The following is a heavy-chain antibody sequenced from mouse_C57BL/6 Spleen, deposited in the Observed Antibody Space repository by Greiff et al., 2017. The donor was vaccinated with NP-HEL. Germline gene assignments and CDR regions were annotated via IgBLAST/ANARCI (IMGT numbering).Heavy chain of an antibody. CDR2: IDPSDSET. V-gene: IGHV1-52*01. Sequence: QVQLQQPGAELVRPGSSVKLSCKASGYTFTSYWMHWVKQRPIQGLEWIGNIDPSDSETHYNQKFKDKATLTVDKSSSTAYMQLSSLTSEDSAVYYCARGHYGNYGWYFDVWGTGTTVTVSS. CDR3: ARGHYGNYGWYFDV. D-gene: IGHD2-1*01. CDR1: GYTFTSYW. J-gene: IGHJ1*03.